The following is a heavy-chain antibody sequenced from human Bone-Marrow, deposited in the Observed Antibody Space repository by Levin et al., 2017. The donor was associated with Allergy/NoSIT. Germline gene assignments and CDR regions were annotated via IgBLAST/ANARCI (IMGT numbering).Heavy chain of an antibody. J-gene: IGHJ4*02. Sequence: GGSLRLSCTASGFTFGDYAMSWFRQAPGKGLEWVGFIRSKAYGGTTEYAASVKGRFTISRDDSKSIAYLQMNSLKTEDTAVYYCTRDQTLPICYFDYWGQGTLVTVSS. CDR1: GFTFGDYA. CDR3: TRDQTLPICYFDY. V-gene: IGHV3-49*03. D-gene: IGHD3-3*01. CDR2: IRSKAYGGTT.